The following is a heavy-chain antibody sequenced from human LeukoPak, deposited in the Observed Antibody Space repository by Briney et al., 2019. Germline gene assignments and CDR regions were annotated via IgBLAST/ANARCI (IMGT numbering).Heavy chain of an antibody. V-gene: IGHV3-20*04. CDR2: INWNGDST. CDR1: GFTFDDYG. CDR3: AREPHYFDSSGYLVSAAFDI. Sequence: PGGSLRLSCAASGFTFDDYGMNWVRQAPGKGLEWVSGINWNGDSTGYADSVKGRFTISRDNAKNSLYLQMNSLRAEDTALYYCAREPHYFDSSGYLVSAAFDIWGQGTMVTVSS. J-gene: IGHJ3*02. D-gene: IGHD3-22*01.